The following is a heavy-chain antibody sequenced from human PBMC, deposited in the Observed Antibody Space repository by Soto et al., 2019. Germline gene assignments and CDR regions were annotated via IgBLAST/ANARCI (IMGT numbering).Heavy chain of an antibody. CDR1: GFTFSSYA. V-gene: IGHV3-23*01. CDR2: ISGSGGST. CDR3: AKDRDSGKMNTVIDY. J-gene: IGHJ4*02. Sequence: EVQLLESGGGLVQPGGSLRLSCAASGFTFSSYAMSWVRQAPGKGLEWVSAISGSGGSTYYADSGKGRFTISRDNSKNTLYLQMNSLRAEDTAVYDCAKDRDSGKMNTVIDYWGQGTLVTVSS. D-gene: IGHD4-4*01.